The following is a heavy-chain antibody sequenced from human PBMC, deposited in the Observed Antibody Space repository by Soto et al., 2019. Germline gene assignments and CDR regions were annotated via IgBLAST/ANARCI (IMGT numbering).Heavy chain of an antibody. D-gene: IGHD4-17*01. V-gene: IGHV4-39*01. CDR3: ATYGGDTGRFDY. Sequence: SETLSLTCSVSGGSISSSRYDWTWIRQPPGKGLEWINSGTIYFNPSLRSRVTISVDTSKNQFSLRLSSVTAADTAVYYCATYGGDTGRFDYWGQGNLVTV. J-gene: IGHJ4*02. CDR2: SGTI. CDR1: GGSISSSRYD.